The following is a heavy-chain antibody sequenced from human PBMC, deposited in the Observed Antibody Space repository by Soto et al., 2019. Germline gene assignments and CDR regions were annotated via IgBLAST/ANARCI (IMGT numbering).Heavy chain of an antibody. CDR1: GDSISSGTYF. CDR2: IYHSGST. J-gene: IGHJ5*02. CDR3: ARVPGP. Sequence: SETLSLTYTVSGDSISSGTYFWGWVRQPPGKGLEWIGSIYHSGSTYYNPSLKSRVTISVDRSKNQFSLKLSSVTAADTAVYYCARVPGPWGQGTLVTVSS. V-gene: IGHV4-39*07.